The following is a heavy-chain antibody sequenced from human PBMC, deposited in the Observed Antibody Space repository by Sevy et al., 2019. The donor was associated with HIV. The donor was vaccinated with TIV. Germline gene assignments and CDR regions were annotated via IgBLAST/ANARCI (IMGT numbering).Heavy chain of an antibody. Sequence: GGSLRLSCAASGFTFSNAWMSWVRQAPGKGLEWVGRIKSKTDGGTTDYAAPVKGRFTISRDDSKNTLYLQMNSLKTEDTAVYYCTTDQMGYDYSNYYYYYYMDVWGKGTTVIVSS. V-gene: IGHV3-15*01. CDR3: TTDQMGYDYSNYYYYYYMDV. CDR1: GFTFSNAW. D-gene: IGHD4-4*01. CDR2: IKSKTDGGTT. J-gene: IGHJ6*03.